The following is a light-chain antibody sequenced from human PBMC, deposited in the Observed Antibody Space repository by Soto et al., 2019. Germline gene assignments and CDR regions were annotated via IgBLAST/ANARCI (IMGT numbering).Light chain of an antibody. V-gene: IGKV3-11*01. CDR1: QSVSSY. Sequence: EMVLRQSPATLSLSPGERATLSGRASQSVSSYLAWYQQKPGQAPRLLIYDASNRATGIPARFSGSGSGTDFTLTISSLEPEVFAVYYCQQRSNWPPSTFGQGRRLE. J-gene: IGKJ5*01. CDR2: DAS. CDR3: QQRSNWPPST.